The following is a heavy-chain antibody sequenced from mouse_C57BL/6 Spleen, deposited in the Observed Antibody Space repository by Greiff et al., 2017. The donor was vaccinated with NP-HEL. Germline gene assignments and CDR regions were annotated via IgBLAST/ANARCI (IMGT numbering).Heavy chain of an antibody. V-gene: IGHV5-16*01. CDR3: AREYDYDLPYRYFDY. CDR2: INYDGSST. Sequence: EVKLMESEGGLVQPGSSMKLSCAASGFTFSDYYMAWVRQVPEKGLEWVANINYDGSSTYYLDSLKSRFIISRDNAKNILYLQMSSRKSEDTATYYCAREYDYDLPYRYFDYWGQGTTLTVSS. J-gene: IGHJ2*01. D-gene: IGHD2-4*01. CDR1: GFTFSDYY.